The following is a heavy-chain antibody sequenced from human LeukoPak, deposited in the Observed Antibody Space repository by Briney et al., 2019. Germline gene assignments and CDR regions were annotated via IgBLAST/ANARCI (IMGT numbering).Heavy chain of an antibody. CDR1: GFTFSSYT. Sequence: GGSLRLSCAASGFTFSSYTMNWVRQAPGKGLEWVSSISSSSRTIYYADSVRGRFTISRDNAKNSLYLQMNSLRAEDTAVYYCARAFSSSFVSLFDYWGQGTLVTVSS. D-gene: IGHD6-13*01. V-gene: IGHV3-48*04. CDR3: ARAFSSSFVSLFDY. CDR2: ISSSSRTI. J-gene: IGHJ4*02.